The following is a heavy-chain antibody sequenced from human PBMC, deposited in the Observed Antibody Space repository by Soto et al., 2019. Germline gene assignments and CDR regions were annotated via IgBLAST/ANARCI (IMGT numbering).Heavy chain of an antibody. V-gene: IGHV3-23*01. CDR1: GFSFTFYA. D-gene: IGHD3-3*01. J-gene: IGHJ4*02. Sequence: EVHLLQSGGGLVQPGGSLRLSCEASGFSFTFYAMSWVRQAPGKGLEWVSAISGNGATTFYADSMKGRFTISRDNSRDTLYLQMNRLRAEDTAVYYCAKATYYEFWSGSGPFDSWGQGTLVTVSS. CDR3: AKATYYEFWSGSGPFDS. CDR2: ISGNGATT.